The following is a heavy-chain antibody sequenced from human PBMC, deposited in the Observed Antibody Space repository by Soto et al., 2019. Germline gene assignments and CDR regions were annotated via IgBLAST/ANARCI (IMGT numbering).Heavy chain of an antibody. CDR1: GFSFSMYS. CDR2: ISGSSSPI. J-gene: IGHJ6*02. Sequence: PGGSLRLSCAASGFSFSMYSMNWVRQAPGKGLEWVSYISGSSSPIYYADSVKGRFTISRDNSKNTLYLQMNSLRAEDTAVYYCARDTAPSDVWGQGTTVTVSS. V-gene: IGHV3-48*01. D-gene: IGHD4-17*01. CDR3: ARDTAPSDV.